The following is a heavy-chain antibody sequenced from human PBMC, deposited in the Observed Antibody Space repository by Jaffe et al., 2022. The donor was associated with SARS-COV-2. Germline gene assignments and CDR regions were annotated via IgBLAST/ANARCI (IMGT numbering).Heavy chain of an antibody. CDR3: AKVASLTSGGYKGYFQD. V-gene: IGHV3-23*01. CDR2: ISGSGGST. Sequence: EVQVLESGGGLVQPGGSLRLSCGASGFTFSSYAMSWVRRAPGKGLEHVSVISGSGGSTFYADSVKGRFTVSRDNSKNTLYLQMNSLRAEDTAVYYCAKVASLTSGGYKGYFQDWGQGTLVTVSS. CDR1: GFTFSSYA. D-gene: IGHD6-19*01. J-gene: IGHJ1*01.